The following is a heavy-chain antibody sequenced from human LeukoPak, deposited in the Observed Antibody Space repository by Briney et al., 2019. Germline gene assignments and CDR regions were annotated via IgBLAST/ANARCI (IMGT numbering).Heavy chain of an antibody. CDR1: GFTFDDYD. CDR3: AKDMDPGGDWNYPFDY. Sequence: GRSLRLSCAASGFTFDDYDMHWVRQAPGKGLEWVSGISWNSGSVGYADSVNGRFTISRDNAKNSLYLQMNSLRAEDTALYYCAKDMDPGGDWNYPFDYWGQGTLVTVSS. CDR2: ISWNSGSV. J-gene: IGHJ4*02. D-gene: IGHD1-7*01. V-gene: IGHV3-9*01.